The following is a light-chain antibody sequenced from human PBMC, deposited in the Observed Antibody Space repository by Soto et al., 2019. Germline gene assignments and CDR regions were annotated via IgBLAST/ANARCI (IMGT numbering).Light chain of an antibody. J-gene: IGLJ1*01. CDR2: EVS. V-gene: IGLV2-14*01. Sequence: QSVLTQPASVSGSPGQSITISCTGTTSDVGGYDYVSWYQQHPGQAPKRLIYEVSNRPSGVSHRFPGSKSGNTASLTISGLQAEDEAGYYCSSYTSSSTPYDVFGTGTKVTVL. CDR1: TSDVGGYDY. CDR3: SSYTSSSTPYDV.